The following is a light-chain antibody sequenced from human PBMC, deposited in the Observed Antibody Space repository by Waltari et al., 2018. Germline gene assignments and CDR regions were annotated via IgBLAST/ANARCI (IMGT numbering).Light chain of an antibody. Sequence: QSVLTQPPSVSGAPGQRVTIPCTGSSSNIGAGCDVHWYQQLPGTAPKPLLHGSSNRPSGVPDRFSGSKSGTSASLAITGLQAEDEADYYCQSYDSSLSGVVFGGGTKLTVL. CDR2: GSS. CDR1: SSNIGAGCD. CDR3: QSYDSSLSGVV. V-gene: IGLV1-40*01. J-gene: IGLJ2*01.